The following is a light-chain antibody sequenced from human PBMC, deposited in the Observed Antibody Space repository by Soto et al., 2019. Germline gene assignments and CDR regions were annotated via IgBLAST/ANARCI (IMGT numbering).Light chain of an antibody. V-gene: IGLV1-44*01. Sequence: QSVLTQPPSASGTPGQRVTISCSGSYSNIGSNTVNWYQQLPGKAPKLLIYSNKERPSGVPDRFSGSRSGTSASLAISGLQSEDEAEYYCAAWDGSLSGPVFGGGTKLTVL. J-gene: IGLJ2*01. CDR3: AAWDGSLSGPV. CDR2: SNK. CDR1: YSNIGSNT.